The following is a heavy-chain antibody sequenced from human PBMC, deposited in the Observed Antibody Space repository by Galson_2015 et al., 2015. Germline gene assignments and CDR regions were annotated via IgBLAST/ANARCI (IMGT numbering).Heavy chain of an antibody. CDR3: ATPGADRWQQLDYFDY. Sequence: SLRLSCAASGFTFRTYGMHWVRQAPGKGLEWVALISYDGSNKYYADSAKARFTVSRDNSKNTLYLQMNSLRADDTAIYYCATPGADRWQQLDYFDYWGQGTLVTVSS. J-gene: IGHJ4*02. V-gene: IGHV3-30*03. D-gene: IGHD6-13*01. CDR1: GFTFRTYG. CDR2: ISYDGSNK.